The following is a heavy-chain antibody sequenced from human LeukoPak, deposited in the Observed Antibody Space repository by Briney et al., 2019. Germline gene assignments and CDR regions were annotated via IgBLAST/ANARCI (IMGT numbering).Heavy chain of an antibody. CDR1: GGSISSYY. Sequence: SETLSLTCTVSGGSISSYYWSWIRQPPGKGLEWIGYICYSGSTNYNPSLKSRVTISVDTSKNQFSLKLSSVTAADTAVYYCARGRPIFGVAFPRFDPWGQGTLVTVSS. CDR2: ICYSGST. CDR3: ARGRPIFGVAFPRFDP. D-gene: IGHD3-3*01. V-gene: IGHV4-59*01. J-gene: IGHJ5*02.